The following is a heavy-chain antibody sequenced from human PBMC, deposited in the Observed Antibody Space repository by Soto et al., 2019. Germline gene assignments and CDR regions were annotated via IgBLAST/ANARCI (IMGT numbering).Heavy chain of an antibody. CDR1: GGSISSGGYY. J-gene: IGHJ6*02. D-gene: IGHD3-10*01. Sequence: QVQLQESGPGLVKPSQTLSLTCTVSGGSISSGGYYWSWIRQHPGKGLEWIGYIYYSGSTYYNPSLKSRVTISVDTSKNQFSLKLSSVTAADTAVYYCAWGSDTIYYYYSGMDVWGQGTTVTVSS. CDR2: IYYSGST. V-gene: IGHV4-31*03. CDR3: AWGSDTIYYYYSGMDV.